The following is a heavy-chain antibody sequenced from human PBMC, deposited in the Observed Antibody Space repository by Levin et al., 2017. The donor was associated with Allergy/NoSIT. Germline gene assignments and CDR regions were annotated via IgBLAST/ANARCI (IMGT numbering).Heavy chain of an antibody. D-gene: IGHD5-18*01. CDR1: GGSISSYY. CDR3: AKARYSTLFDH. V-gene: IGHV4-59*01. CDR2: IYSSGDT. Sequence: SETLSLSCSVSGGSISSYYWSWIRQSPEKGLEWIGYIYSSGDTNYNPSLKSRVTLSVDTSKNQFSLKLTSVTAADTAVYFCAKARYSTLFDHWGQGMLVTVSS. J-gene: IGHJ4*02.